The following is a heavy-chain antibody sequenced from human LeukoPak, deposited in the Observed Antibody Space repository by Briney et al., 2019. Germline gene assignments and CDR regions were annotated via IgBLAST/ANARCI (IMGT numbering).Heavy chain of an antibody. Sequence: GGSLRLSCAASGFTFSDAWMTWVRQAPGKGLEWVGHIKSKTHGGTTDYAAPVKGRFTISRDDSKATLYLQMHTLKDEDTAMYFCSTNLAAAAGMDVWGQGTTVTVSS. CDR3: STNLAAAAGMDV. J-gene: IGHJ6*02. V-gene: IGHV3-15*01. CDR2: IKSKTHGGTT. D-gene: IGHD6-13*01. CDR1: GFTFSDAW.